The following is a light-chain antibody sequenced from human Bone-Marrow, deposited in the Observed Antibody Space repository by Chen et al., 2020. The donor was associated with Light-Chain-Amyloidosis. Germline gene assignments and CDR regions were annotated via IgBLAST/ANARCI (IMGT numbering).Light chain of an antibody. CDR2: DDS. J-gene: IGLJ3*02. Sequence: SYVLTQPSSVSVAPGQTATIACGGNNIGTTSVHWYQQTPGPAPLRVVYDDSDRPSGIPERLSGSNSGNTATLTISRVEAGDEADYYGQVWGRSSDRPVFGGGTKLTVL. CDR1: NIGTTS. V-gene: IGLV3-21*02. CDR3: QVWGRSSDRPV.